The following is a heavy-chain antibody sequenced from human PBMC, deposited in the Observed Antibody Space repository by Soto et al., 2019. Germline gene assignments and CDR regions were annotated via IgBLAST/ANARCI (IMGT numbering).Heavy chain of an antibody. V-gene: IGHV4-4*07. J-gene: IGHJ5*02. CDR3: ARLKGANQLLLPGDNCFEP. Sequence: SETLSLTCIVSGVSVTSYTWSWVRQPANKGLEWIGRVFSSVSATYNPSLKSRVSISMDTAENRISLKLDSVTAADTAIYYCARLKGANQLLLPGDNCFEPWGQGSLVTVS. CDR2: VFSSVSA. CDR1: GVSVTSYT. D-gene: IGHD2-21*02.